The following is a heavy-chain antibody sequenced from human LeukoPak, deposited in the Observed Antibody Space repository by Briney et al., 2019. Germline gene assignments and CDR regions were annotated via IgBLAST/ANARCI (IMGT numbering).Heavy chain of an antibody. CDR3: ARDRQATTAYDAFDI. CDR2: IYYSGST. D-gene: IGHD4-17*01. Sequence: SETLSLTCTVSGDSISSYYWSWIRQPPGKGLEWIGYIYYSGSTKYNPSLKSRVTISVDTSKNQFSLKLSSVTAADTAVYYCARDRQATTAYDAFDIWGRGTMVTVSS. J-gene: IGHJ3*02. CDR1: GDSISSYY. V-gene: IGHV4-59*01.